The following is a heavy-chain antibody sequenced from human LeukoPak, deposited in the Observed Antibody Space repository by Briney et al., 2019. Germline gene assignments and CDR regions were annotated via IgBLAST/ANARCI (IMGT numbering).Heavy chain of an antibody. CDR2: IYSPGTN. Sequence: SQTLSLTCTVSAGSINSGDYYWRWLRQPAGKGLEGIGRIYSPGTNYNYNPSVKSRVTISIDTSKNQLSLKLTSVTAADTAVYYCARGIGTSYDSSRDAFDIWGQGTMVTVSS. D-gene: IGHD3-22*01. J-gene: IGHJ3*02. CDR3: ARGIGTSYDSSRDAFDI. CDR1: AGSINSGDYY. V-gene: IGHV4-61*02.